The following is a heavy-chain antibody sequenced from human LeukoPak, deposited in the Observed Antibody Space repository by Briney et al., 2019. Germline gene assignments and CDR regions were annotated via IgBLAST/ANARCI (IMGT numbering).Heavy chain of an antibody. CDR2: IVVGSGNT. V-gene: IGHV1-58*01. CDR3: AAGHYYYYYYMDV. Sequence: GASVKVSCKASGFTFTRSAVQWVRQARGQRLEWIGWIVVGSGNTNYAQKFQERVTITRDMSTSTAYVELSSLRSEDTAVYYCAAGHYYYYYYMDVWGKGTTVTVSS. J-gene: IGHJ6*03. CDR1: GFTFTRSA.